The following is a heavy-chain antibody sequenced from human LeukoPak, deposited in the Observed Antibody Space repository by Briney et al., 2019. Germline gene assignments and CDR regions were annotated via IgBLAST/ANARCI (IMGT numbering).Heavy chain of an antibody. V-gene: IGHV3-21*01. J-gene: IGHJ6*02. CDR2: ISSSSYI. Sequence: KPGGSLRLSCAASGFTFSSYSMNWVRQAPGKGLEWVSSISSSSYIYYADSVKGRFTISRDNARNSLYLQMNSLRAEDTAVYYCARDLRGYYYYYYGMDVWGQGTTVTVSS. CDR3: ARDLRGYYYYYYGMDV. CDR1: GFTFSSYS. D-gene: IGHD3-10*01.